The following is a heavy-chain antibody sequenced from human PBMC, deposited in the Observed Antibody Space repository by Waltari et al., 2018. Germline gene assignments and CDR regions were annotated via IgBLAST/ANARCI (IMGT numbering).Heavy chain of an antibody. D-gene: IGHD3-10*01. CDR2: IWYDGSNK. J-gene: IGHJ4*02. V-gene: IGHV3-33*01. CDR3: ARDAGETGFDY. CDR1: GFTFVSYA. Sequence: QVQLVESGGGVVQPGRSLRLSCAPSGFTFVSYAFNWFRQAPGKGLEWVAVIWYDGSNKYYADSVKGRFTISRDNSKNTLYLQMNSLRAEDTAVYYCARDAGETGFDYWGQGTLVTVSS.